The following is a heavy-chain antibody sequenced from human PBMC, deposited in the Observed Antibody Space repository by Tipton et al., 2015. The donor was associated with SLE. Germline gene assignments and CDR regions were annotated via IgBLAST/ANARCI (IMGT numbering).Heavy chain of an antibody. J-gene: IGHJ4*02. CDR3: ARGGGSYLMDF. D-gene: IGHD1-26*01. Sequence: QSGAEVKKPGASVKVSCKASGYTFTNYGINWVRQAPGQGFEWMGWISGYNGDANYAQEFQGRVTMTTDTSTSTAYMELRSLRSDDTAVYYCARGGGSYLMDFWGQGTLVTVSS. V-gene: IGHV1-18*01. CDR1: GYTFTNYG. CDR2: ISGYNGDA.